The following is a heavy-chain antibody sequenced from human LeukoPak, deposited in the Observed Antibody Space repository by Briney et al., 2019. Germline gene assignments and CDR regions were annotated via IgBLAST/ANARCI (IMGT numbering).Heavy chain of an antibody. V-gene: IGHV3-23*01. D-gene: IGHD6-19*01. CDR3: ASSSSGWYDTWFDP. CDR1: GFTFSSYA. Sequence: GGSLRLSCAASGFTFSSYAMSWVRQAPGKGLEWVSAISGSGGSTYYADSVKGRFTISRDNSKNTLYLQMNSLRAEDTAVYYCASSSSGWYDTWFDPWGQGTLVTVSS. J-gene: IGHJ5*02. CDR2: ISGSGGST.